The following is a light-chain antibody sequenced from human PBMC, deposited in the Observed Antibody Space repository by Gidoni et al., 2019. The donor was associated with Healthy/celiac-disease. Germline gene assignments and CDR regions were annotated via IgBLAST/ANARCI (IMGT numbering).Light chain of an antibody. Sequence: QSALTQPASVSGPPGQSITISCTGTSSDVGGYTYVSWYQHHPGKAPKLMIYEVSNRPSGVSNRFSGSKSGNTASLTISGLQAEDEADYYCSSYTSSSTIFGTGTKVTVL. CDR2: EVS. CDR1: SSDVGGYTY. J-gene: IGLJ1*01. CDR3: SSYTSSSTI. V-gene: IGLV2-14*01.